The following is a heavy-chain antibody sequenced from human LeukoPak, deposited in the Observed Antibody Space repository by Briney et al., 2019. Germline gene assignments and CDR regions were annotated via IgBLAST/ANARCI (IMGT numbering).Heavy chain of an antibody. CDR2: IAYDSTNT. CDR3: ARVGGGNYHPLDY. Sequence: GGSLRLSCAASAFSFSDHSMNWVRQAPGKGLEWVPSIAYDSTNTYYADSVKGRFTISRDNSKNTLYLQLSSLRIEDTAVYYCARVGGGNYHPLDYWGQGTLVTVSS. CDR1: AFSFSDHS. J-gene: IGHJ4*02. D-gene: IGHD1-26*01. V-gene: IGHV3-30-3*01.